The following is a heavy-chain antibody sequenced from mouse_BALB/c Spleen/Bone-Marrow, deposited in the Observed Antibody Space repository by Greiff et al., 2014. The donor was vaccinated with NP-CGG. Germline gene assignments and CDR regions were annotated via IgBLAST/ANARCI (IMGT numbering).Heavy chain of an antibody. Sequence: VHLVESGAELVRPGSSVKISCKASGYVFSSYWMNWVKQRPGQGLEWIGQIYPGDGDTNYNGKFKGKATLTADISSRTAYMQLSSLASEDSAVYCCARKYGDYWGQGTTLTVSS. J-gene: IGHJ2*01. CDR2: IYPGDGDT. V-gene: IGHV1-80*01. CDR1: GYVFSSYW. CDR3: ARKYGDY. D-gene: IGHD2-10*02.